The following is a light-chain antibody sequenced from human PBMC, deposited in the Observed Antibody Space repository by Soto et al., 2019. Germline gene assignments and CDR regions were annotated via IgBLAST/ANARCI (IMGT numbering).Light chain of an antibody. CDR3: LQYDNYSQT. V-gene: IGKV1-5*01. CDR1: RSISTW. CDR2: HAS. Sequence: DIQMTQSPSTLSASLGDRVTITCRASRSISTWLAWYQQKPGKAPNLLIYHASNLESGVPSRFSGSGSGTEFTLTISSLQPDDFATYYCLQYDNYSQTFGQGTKVDIK. J-gene: IGKJ1*01.